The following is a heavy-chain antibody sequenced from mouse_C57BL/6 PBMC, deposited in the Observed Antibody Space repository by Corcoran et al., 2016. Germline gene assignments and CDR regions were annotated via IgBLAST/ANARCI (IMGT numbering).Heavy chain of an antibody. Sequence: EVQLQQSGPELVKPGASVKIPCKASGYTFTDYNMDWVKQSHGKSLEWIGDINPNNGGTIYNQKFKGKATLTVDKSSSTAYMELRSLTSEDTAVYYCAREDYYSNYEFAYWGQGTLVTVSA. CDR1: GYTFTDYN. V-gene: IGHV1-18*01. CDR2: INPNNGGT. CDR3: AREDYYSNYEFAY. J-gene: IGHJ3*01. D-gene: IGHD2-5*01.